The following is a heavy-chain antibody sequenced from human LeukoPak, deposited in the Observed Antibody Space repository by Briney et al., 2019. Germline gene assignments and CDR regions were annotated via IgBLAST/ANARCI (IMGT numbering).Heavy chain of an antibody. D-gene: IGHD1-14*01. CDR2: IIPIFGTA. Sequence: SVKVSCKASGGTFSSYAVSWVRQAPGQGLEWMGGIIPIFGTANYAQKFQGRVTITTDESTSTAYMELSSLRSEDTAVYYCARNNAIAVDDAFDIWGQGTMVTVSS. J-gene: IGHJ3*02. CDR1: GGTFSSYA. CDR3: ARNNAIAVDDAFDI. V-gene: IGHV1-69*05.